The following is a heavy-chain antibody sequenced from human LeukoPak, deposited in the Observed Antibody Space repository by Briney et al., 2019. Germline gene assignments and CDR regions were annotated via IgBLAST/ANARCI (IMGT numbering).Heavy chain of an antibody. Sequence: SETLSLTCTVSGGSISSYYWSWIRQPPGKGLEWIGYIYYSGSTNYNPSLKSRVTISVDTSKSQFSLKLSSVTAADTAVYYCARASAYYDFWSGYDRAFDLWGQGTMVTVSS. J-gene: IGHJ3*01. CDR2: IYYSGST. D-gene: IGHD3-3*01. CDR1: GGSISSYY. V-gene: IGHV4-59*01. CDR3: ARASAYYDFWSGYDRAFDL.